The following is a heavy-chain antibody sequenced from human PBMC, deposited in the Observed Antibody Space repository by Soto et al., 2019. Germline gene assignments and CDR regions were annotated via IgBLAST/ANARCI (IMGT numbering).Heavy chain of an antibody. Sequence: QVQLQESGPGLVKSSETLFLTCTVSGGSISNYYWSWIRQPPGKRLEWIAYIFYSGSTNYNPSLKSRVTISVDTSKNQFALRLTSVTAADTALYYCARHYCGGGGCYYFDQWGQGTLVTVSS. CDR1: GGSISNYY. D-gene: IGHD2-15*01. CDR2: IFYSGST. J-gene: IGHJ4*02. V-gene: IGHV4-59*08. CDR3: ARHYCGGGGCYYFDQ.